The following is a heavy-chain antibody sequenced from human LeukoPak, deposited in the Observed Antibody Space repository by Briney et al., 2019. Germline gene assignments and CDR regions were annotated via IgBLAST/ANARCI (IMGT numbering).Heavy chain of an antibody. V-gene: IGHV4-39*07. J-gene: IGHJ4*02. CDR3: ASYDILTGYYKDY. CDR1: GGSISSSSYY. Sequence: PSETLSLTCTVSGGSISSSSYYWGWIRQPPGKGLEWIGSIYYSGSTYYNPSLKSRVTISVDTSKNQFSLKLSSVTAADTAVYYCASYDILTGYYKDYWGQGTLVTVSS. D-gene: IGHD3-9*01. CDR2: IYYSGST.